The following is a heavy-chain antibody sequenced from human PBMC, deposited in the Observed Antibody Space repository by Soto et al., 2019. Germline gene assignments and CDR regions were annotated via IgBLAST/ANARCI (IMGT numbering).Heavy chain of an antibody. CDR2: IKSKTDGGTT. Sequence: GGSLRLSCAASGFTFSNAWMSWVRQAPGKGLEWVGRIKSKTDGGTTDYAAPVKGRFTISRDDSKNTLYLQMNSLKTEDTAVYYCTTDPSSKHSSSRNWFDPWGQGTLVTVSS. V-gene: IGHV3-15*01. CDR3: TTDPSSKHSSSRNWFDP. D-gene: IGHD6-13*01. CDR1: GFTFSNAW. J-gene: IGHJ5*02.